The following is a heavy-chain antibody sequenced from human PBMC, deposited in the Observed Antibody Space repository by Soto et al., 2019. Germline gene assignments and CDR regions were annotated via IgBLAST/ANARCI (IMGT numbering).Heavy chain of an antibody. V-gene: IGHV3-23*01. CDR1: GFTLSSYA. CDR3: AKDLGGGFGELLA. J-gene: IGHJ4*02. CDR2: ISGSEGST. D-gene: IGHD3-10*01. Sequence: EVQLLESGGGLVQPGGSLRLSCAASGFTLSSYAMSWVRQAPGKGLEWVSVISGSEGSTYYADSVKGRFTISRDNSKNTLHLQMNSLRAEDTAVYYCAKDLGGGFGELLAWGQGTLVTVSS.